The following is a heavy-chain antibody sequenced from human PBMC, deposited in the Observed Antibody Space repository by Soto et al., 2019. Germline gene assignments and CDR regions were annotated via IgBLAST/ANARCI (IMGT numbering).Heavy chain of an antibody. D-gene: IGHD6-13*01. CDR3: ARFHYSSSWYF. CDR1: GGSISSSSYY. Sequence: QLQLQESGPGLVKPSETLSLTCTVSGGSISSSSYYWGWIRQPPGKGLEWIGSIYYSGSTYYNPYLKSRVTISVDTSKNQFSLKLSSVTAADTAVYYCARFHYSSSWYFWGQGTLVTVSS. V-gene: IGHV4-39*01. CDR2: IYYSGST. J-gene: IGHJ4*02.